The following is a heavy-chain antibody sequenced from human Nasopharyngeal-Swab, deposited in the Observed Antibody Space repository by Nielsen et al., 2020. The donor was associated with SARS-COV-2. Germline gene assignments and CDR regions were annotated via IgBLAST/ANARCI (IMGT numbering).Heavy chain of an antibody. J-gene: IGHJ6*02. Sequence: SVKVSCKASGGTFSSYAISWVRQAPGQGLEWMGGIIPIFGTANYAQKFQGRVTITADESTSTAYMELSSLRSEETAVYYCARVVPAALGGMDVWGQGTTVTVSS. V-gene: IGHV1-69*13. D-gene: IGHD2-2*01. CDR1: GGTFSSYA. CDR3: ARVVPAALGGMDV. CDR2: IIPIFGTA.